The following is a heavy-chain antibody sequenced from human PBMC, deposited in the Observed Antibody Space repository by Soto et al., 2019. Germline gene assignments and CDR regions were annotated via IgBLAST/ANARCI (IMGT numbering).Heavy chain of an antibody. CDR1: GFTFSGYW. CDR3: ARYDFWSGLYYGMDV. D-gene: IGHD3-3*01. J-gene: IGHJ6*02. CDR2: INSDGSST. V-gene: IGHV3-74*01. Sequence: GGSLRLSCGASGFTFSGYWVHWVRQAPGKGLVWVSRINSDGSSTSYADSVKGRFTISRDNAKNTLYLQMNSLRAEDTAVYYCARYDFWSGLYYGMDVWGQGTTVTAP.